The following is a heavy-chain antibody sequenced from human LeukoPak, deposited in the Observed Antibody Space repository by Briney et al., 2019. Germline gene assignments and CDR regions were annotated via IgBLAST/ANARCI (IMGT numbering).Heavy chain of an antibody. CDR2: ISWNSGSI. V-gene: IGHV3-9*01. D-gene: IGHD3-22*01. CDR3: AQDQPYYYDSSGPNWFDP. CDR1: GFTFDDYA. J-gene: IGHJ5*02. Sequence: GGSLRLSCAASGFTFDDYAMHWVRQAPGKGLEWVSGISWNSGSIGYADSVKGRFTISRDNAKNSLYLQMNSLRAEDTALYYCAQDQPYYYDSSGPNWFDPWRQGTLVTVPS.